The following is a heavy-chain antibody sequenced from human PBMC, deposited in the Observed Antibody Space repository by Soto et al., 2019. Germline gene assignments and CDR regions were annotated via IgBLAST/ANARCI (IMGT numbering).Heavy chain of an antibody. CDR1: GYTFTSYD. J-gene: IGHJ4*02. D-gene: IGHD5-18*01. Sequence: GASVKVSCKASGYTFTSYDINWVRQATGQGLEWMGWMNPNSGNTGYAQKFQGRVTITADESTSTAYMELSSLRSEDTAVYYCARGAVDTAMVFDYWGQGTTVTVSS. CDR3: ARGAVDTAMVFDY. V-gene: IGHV1-8*01. CDR2: MNPNSGNT.